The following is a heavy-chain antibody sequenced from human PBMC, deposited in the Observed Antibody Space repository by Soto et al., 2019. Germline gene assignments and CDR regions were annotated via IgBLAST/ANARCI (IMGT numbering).Heavy chain of an antibody. J-gene: IGHJ6*02. CDR2: INAGNGNT. CDR1: GYTFTSYA. Sequence: ASVKVSCKASGYTFTSYAMHWVRQAPGQRLEWMGWINAGNGNTKYSQKFQGGVTITRDTSASTAYMELSSLRSEDTAVYYCARVELGYCISTSCLNYGMDVWGQGTTVTVSS. CDR3: ARVELGYCISTSCLNYGMDV. D-gene: IGHD2-2*01. V-gene: IGHV1-3*01.